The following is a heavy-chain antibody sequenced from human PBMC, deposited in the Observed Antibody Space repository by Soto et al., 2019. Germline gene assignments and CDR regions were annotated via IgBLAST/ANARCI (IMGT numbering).Heavy chain of an antibody. V-gene: IGHV3-53*01. Sequence: GGSLRLSCAASGFSVGSNYMSWVRQAPGKGLQWVSIIHSGGNTFYADSVRGRFTISRDDSKNTLFLQMNSLRAEDTAVYYCTRAGTSSSWNYFDYRAQRTLVTVSS. CDR3: TRAGTSSSWNYFDY. J-gene: IGHJ4*02. CDR2: IHSGGNT. D-gene: IGHD6-13*01. CDR1: GFSVGSNY.